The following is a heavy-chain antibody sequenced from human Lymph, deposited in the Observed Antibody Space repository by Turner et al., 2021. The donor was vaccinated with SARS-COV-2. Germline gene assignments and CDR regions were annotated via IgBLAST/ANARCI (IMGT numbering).Heavy chain of an antibody. Sequence: EVQLVESGGGLVQPGGSLGLSCAASGITVRRNYMSWVRQASGKGLEWVSVIYSGGSSYYADAVKGRFTISRHNSKNTLYLQMNSLRAEDTAVYYCARDLDTAGGMDVWGQGTTVTVSS. D-gene: IGHD5-18*01. J-gene: IGHJ6*02. CDR1: GITVRRNY. CDR2: IYSGGSS. V-gene: IGHV3-53*04. CDR3: ARDLDTAGGMDV.